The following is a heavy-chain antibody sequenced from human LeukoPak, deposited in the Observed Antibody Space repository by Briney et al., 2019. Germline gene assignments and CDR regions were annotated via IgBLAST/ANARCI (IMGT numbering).Heavy chain of an antibody. CDR2: INPSGGST. CDR1: GYTFTSYG. Sequence: ASVKVSCKASGYTFTSYGISWVRQAPGQGLEWMGIINPSGGSTSYAQKFQGRVTMTRDTSTSTVYMELSSLRSEDTAVYYCARALTAGYSYGIDYWGQGTLVTVSS. V-gene: IGHV1-46*01. D-gene: IGHD5-18*01. CDR3: ARALTAGYSYGIDY. J-gene: IGHJ4*02.